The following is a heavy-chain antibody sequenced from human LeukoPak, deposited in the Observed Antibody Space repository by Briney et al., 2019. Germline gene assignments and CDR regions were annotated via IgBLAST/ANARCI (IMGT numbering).Heavy chain of an antibody. CDR1: GDSISSSSYY. V-gene: IGHV4-39*07. CDR3: ARYSSGWYYFDY. J-gene: IGHJ4*02. D-gene: IGHD6-19*01. Sequence: SETLSLTCTVSGDSISSSSYYWGWIRQPPGKGLECIGSIYYSGSTYYNPSLKSRVTISVDTSKNQFSLKLSSVTAADTAVYYCARYSSGWYYFDYWGQGTLVTVSS. CDR2: IYYSGST.